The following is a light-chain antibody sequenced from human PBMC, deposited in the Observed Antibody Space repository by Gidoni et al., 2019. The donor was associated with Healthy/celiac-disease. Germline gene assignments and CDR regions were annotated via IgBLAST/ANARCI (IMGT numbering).Light chain of an antibody. CDR1: QSISSY. Sequence: DIQMTQSPSSLSASVGDRVTITCRASQSISSYLSWYQQKPGKAPKLLIYAASSLQSGVPSRFSGSGSGTDFTLTISSLQPEDFATYYCQQSYSTPGFGQXTRLEIK. V-gene: IGKV1-39*01. CDR2: AAS. J-gene: IGKJ5*01. CDR3: QQSYSTPG.